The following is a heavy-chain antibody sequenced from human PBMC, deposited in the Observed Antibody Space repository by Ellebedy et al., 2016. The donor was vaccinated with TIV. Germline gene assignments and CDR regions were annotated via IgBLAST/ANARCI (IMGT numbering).Heavy chain of an antibody. CDR1: GYTFTDYG. D-gene: IGHD3-10*01. V-gene: IGHV1-18*01. Sequence: AASVKVSCKTSGYTFTDYGVSWVRQAPGQGLEYVGWISGQKGDTKYAHNFQGRITMTTDTSTGTAYMELRSLRSDDTAIYYCARDPLNRGLLESWLTPPDYWGQGTLITVSS. J-gene: IGHJ4*02. CDR3: ARDPLNRGLLESWLTPPDY. CDR2: ISGQKGDT.